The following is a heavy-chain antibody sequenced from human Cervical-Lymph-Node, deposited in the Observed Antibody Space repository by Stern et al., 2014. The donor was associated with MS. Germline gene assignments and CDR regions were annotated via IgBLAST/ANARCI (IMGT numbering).Heavy chain of an antibody. Sequence: QVQLVQSGSELKKPGASVTVSCKASGSTFTKYLIHWVRQAPGHGLEWMGWTNSNTGAPMYARDLAGGFVFSLDTSVTTAYLQISRLKTEDTAVYYCARDMSDFWSDYGHNWFDPWGQGTLVTVSS. V-gene: IGHV7-4-1*02. CDR1: GSTFTKYL. J-gene: IGHJ5*02. CDR3: ARDMSDFWSDYGHNWFDP. CDR2: TNSNTGAP. D-gene: IGHD3-3*01.